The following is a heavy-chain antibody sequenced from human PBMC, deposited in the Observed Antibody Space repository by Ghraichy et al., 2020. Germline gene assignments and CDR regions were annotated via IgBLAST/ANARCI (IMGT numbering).Heavy chain of an antibody. Sequence: ASVKVSCKASGYTFTNYDINWVRQATGQGLEWVGWMNPNSGNTGYAQKFQGRVTMTRNTSISTAYMELSSVRSEDTAVYYCERAAVTNTGYSSGWYYYFDYWGQGTLVTVSS. CDR1: GYTFTNYD. CDR3: ERAAVTNTGYSSGWYYYFDY. J-gene: IGHJ4*02. V-gene: IGHV1-8*01. CDR2: MNPNSGNT. D-gene: IGHD6-19*01.